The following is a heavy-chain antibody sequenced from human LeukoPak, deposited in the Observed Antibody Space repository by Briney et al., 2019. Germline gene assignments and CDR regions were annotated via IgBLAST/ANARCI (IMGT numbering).Heavy chain of an antibody. Sequence: ASVKVSCKASGYTFTSYDINWVRQATGQGLEWMGWMNPNGGNTGYAQKFQGRVTMTRNTSISTAYMELSSLRSEDTAVYYCARNLLDIADPWESSGYWGQGTLVTVSS. V-gene: IGHV1-8*01. CDR2: MNPNGGNT. J-gene: IGHJ4*02. D-gene: IGHD5-12*01. CDR3: ARNLLDIADPWESSGY. CDR1: GYTFTSYD.